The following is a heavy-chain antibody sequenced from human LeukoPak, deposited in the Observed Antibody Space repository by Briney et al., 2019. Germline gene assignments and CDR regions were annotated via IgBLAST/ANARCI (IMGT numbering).Heavy chain of an antibody. CDR2: VYYRENT. Sequence: SETLSLTCTVSGGSLSGSYWRWIRQPPGKGLVWIGYVYYRENTNYNPSLKSRVTISVDMSKNQFSLKLRSVTAADTAVYYCARTGYSSDYYGMDVWGQGTTVTVSS. D-gene: IGHD6-25*01. CDR1: GGSLSGSY. V-gene: IGHV4-59*01. J-gene: IGHJ6*02. CDR3: ARTGYSSDYYGMDV.